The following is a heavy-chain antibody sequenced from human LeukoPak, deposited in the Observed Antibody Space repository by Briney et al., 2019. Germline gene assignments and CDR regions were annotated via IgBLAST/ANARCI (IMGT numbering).Heavy chain of an antibody. CDR3: ARRAGAYSHPYDY. V-gene: IGHV3-53*01. D-gene: IGHD4/OR15-4a*01. CDR1: GFTVSSNS. Sequence: PGGSLRLSCTVSGFTVSSNSMSWVRQAPGKGLEWVSFIYSGTIHYSDAVEGRVTISRDNSKNTLYLQMNSLRAEDTAVYYCARRAGAYSHPYDYWGQGTLVTVSS. CDR2: IYSGTI. J-gene: IGHJ4*02.